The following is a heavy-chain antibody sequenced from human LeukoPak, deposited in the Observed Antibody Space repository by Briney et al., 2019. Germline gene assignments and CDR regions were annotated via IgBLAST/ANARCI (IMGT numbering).Heavy chain of an antibody. CDR2: INHSGST. Sequence: SETLSLTCAVYGGSFSGYYWSWIRQPPGKGLEWIGKINHSGSTNYNPSLKSRVTISVDTSKNQFSLKLSSVTAADTAVYYCARKIAVAGDRHFDYWGQGTLVTVSS. D-gene: IGHD6-19*01. CDR3: ARKIAVAGDRHFDY. V-gene: IGHV4-34*01. J-gene: IGHJ4*02. CDR1: GGSFSGYY.